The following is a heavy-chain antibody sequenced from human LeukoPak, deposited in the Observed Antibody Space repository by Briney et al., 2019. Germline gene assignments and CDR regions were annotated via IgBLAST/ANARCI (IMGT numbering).Heavy chain of an antibody. D-gene: IGHD1-26*01. CDR1: GFTFSRYN. J-gene: IGHJ4*02. Sequence: GGSLRLSCAASGFTFSRYNMNWVRQAPGRGLEWVSSISSTTSYIFYADSLKARFTISRDNAKNSLYLQMNNLRAEDTAVYYCARGRGATPPHYFVYWGPGALVPVSS. CDR2: ISSTTSYI. V-gene: IGHV3-21*01. CDR3: ARGRGATPPHYFVY.